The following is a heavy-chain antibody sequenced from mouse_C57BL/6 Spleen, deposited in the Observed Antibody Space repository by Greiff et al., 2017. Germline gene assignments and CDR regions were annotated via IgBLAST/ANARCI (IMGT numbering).Heavy chain of an antibody. D-gene: IGHD2-4*01. CDR3: ARGDYDSHDY. CDR1: GYTFTDYY. J-gene: IGHJ2*01. CDR2: IYPGSGNT. V-gene: IGHV1-76*01. Sequence: VHLVESGAELVRPGASVKLSCKASGYTFTDYYINWVKQRPGQGLEWIARIYPGSGNTYYNEKFKGKATLTAEKSSSTAYMQLSSLTSEDSAVYFCARGDYDSHDYWGQGTTLTVSS.